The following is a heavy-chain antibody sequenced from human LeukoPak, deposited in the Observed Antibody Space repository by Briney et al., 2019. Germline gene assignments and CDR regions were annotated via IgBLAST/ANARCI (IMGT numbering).Heavy chain of an antibody. V-gene: IGHV4-61*02. CDR3: ARDSGITYYDFWSGYYHYYYMDV. CDR2: IYTSGST. J-gene: IGHJ6*03. Sequence: SQTLSLTCTVSGGSISSGSYYWSWIRQPAGKGLEWIGRIYTSGSTNYNPSLKSRVTISVDTSKNQFSLKLSSVTAADTAVHYCARDSGITYYDFWSGYYHYYYMDVWGKGTTVTVSS. D-gene: IGHD3-3*01. CDR1: GGSISSGSYY.